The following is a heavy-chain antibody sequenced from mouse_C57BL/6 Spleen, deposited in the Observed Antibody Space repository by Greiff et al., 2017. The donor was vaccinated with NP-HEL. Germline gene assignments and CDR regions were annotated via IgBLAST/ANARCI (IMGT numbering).Heavy chain of an antibody. CDR1: GYAFSSSW. CDR2: IYPGDGDT. J-gene: IGHJ2*01. CDR3: ARRSTTVNYFDY. Sequence: VKLMESGPELVKPGASVKISCKASGYAFSSSWMNWVKQRPGKGLEWIGRIYPGDGDTNYNGKFKGKATLTADKSSSTAYMQLSSLTSEDSAVYFCARRSTTVNYFDYWGQGTTLTVSS. V-gene: IGHV1-82*01. D-gene: IGHD1-1*01.